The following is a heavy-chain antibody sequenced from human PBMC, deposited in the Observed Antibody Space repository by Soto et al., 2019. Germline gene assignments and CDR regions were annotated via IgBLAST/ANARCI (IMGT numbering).Heavy chain of an antibody. J-gene: IGHJ4*02. CDR1: GGSISGISYY. CDR3: VRHRLLTPPVY. D-gene: IGHD1-26*01. CDR2: IYYSGST. Sequence: LQPLSLTCTVFGGSISGISYYGVWIRQPPRKGLEWIGSIYYSGSTYYNPSLKSRVTISVDTSKNQFSLKLSSVTAADTAVYYCVRHRLLTPPVYWGQGTPVTVSS. V-gene: IGHV4-39*01.